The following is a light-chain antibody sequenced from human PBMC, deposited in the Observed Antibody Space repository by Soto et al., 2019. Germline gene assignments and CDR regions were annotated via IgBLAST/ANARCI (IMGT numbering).Light chain of an antibody. J-gene: IGKJ5*01. CDR3: LQRYNWPPVT. Sequence: ELVLTHSPFTLSLSPGESATLSCRASQSFRGLLAWYQQKPGQAPRLLIYDAYNRATGVPARFSGSGSGTDFTLTISSLEPDDFAVYYCLQRYNWPPVTFGQGTRLEIK. CDR2: DAY. V-gene: IGKV3-11*01. CDR1: QSFRGL.